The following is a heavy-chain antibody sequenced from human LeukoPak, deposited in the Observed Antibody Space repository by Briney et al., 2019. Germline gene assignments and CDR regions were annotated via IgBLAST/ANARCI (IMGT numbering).Heavy chain of an antibody. D-gene: IGHD3-9*01. CDR1: GYSFTSYW. CDR2: IYPGDSDT. CDR3: ARLYDILTGYYRQYYFDY. V-gene: IGHV5-51*01. Sequence: KVGESLKISCKGSGYSFTSYWIGWVRQMPGKGLEWMGIIYPGDSDTRYSPSFQGQVTISADKSISTAYLQWSSLKASDTAMYYCARLYDILTGYYRQYYFDYWGQGTLVTVSS. J-gene: IGHJ4*02.